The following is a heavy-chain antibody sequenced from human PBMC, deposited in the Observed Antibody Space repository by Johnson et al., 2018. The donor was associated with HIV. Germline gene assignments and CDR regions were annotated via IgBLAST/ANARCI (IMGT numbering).Heavy chain of an antibody. J-gene: IGHJ3*02. CDR1: GFTFDDYG. CDR2: ISYDGSNK. CDR3: AREFTLDWLNPTI. V-gene: IGHV3-30*03. Sequence: QVQLVESGGGVVRPGGSLRLSCAVSGFTFDDYGMSWVRQAPGKGLEWVAVISYDGSNKYYADSVKGRFTISRDNSKNTLYLQMNSLRAEDTAVYYCAREFTLDWLNPTIWGQGTMVTVSS. D-gene: IGHD3-3*01.